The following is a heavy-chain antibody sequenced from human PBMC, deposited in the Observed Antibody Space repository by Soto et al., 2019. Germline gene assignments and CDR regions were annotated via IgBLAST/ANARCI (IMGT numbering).Heavy chain of an antibody. CDR3: AKDRTMARGIRAFDI. D-gene: IGHD3-10*01. J-gene: IGHJ3*02. Sequence: EGQLLQSGGGLVQPGGSLRLSCAASGFAFGNYPMAWVRQTPGKGLEWISTISGSGGLTDYEDSVKGRFAISIDHSKDTVQLQMNSLRVEDTAIYYCAKDRTMARGIRAFDIWGQGTMVNIS. V-gene: IGHV3-23*01. CDR1: GFAFGNYP. CDR2: ISGSGGLT.